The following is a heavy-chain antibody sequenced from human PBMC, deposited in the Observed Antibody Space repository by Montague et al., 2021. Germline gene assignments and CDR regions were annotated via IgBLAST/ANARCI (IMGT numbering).Heavy chain of an antibody. Sequence: QSGAEVKKPGESLKISCKGFGFSIDDYWIAWVRQMPGRGLEWMGIIYPRDSDTRYNPSFQGQVSISADKFINIAYLQWSSLEASDTGIYYCARRGSLVATGNWSDPWGQGTRVTVSS. CDR3: ARRGSLVATGNWSDP. D-gene: IGHD1-1*01. J-gene: IGHJ5*02. CDR2: IYPRDSDT. CDR1: GFSIDDYW. V-gene: IGHV5-51*01.